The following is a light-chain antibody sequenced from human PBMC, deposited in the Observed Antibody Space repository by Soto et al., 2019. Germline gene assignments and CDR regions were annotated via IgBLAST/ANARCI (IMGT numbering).Light chain of an antibody. V-gene: IGLV8-61*01. CDR3: VLYVGSGISV. CDR2: STN. Sequence: QTVVTQEPSFSVSPGGTVTLTCGLNSGSVSTSYYPSWYQQTPGQAPRTLIYSTNSRSSGVPDRFSGSIIGNKAALTITGAQADDESYYYCVLYVGSGISVFGGGTKLTVL. CDR1: SGSVSTSYY. J-gene: IGLJ2*01.